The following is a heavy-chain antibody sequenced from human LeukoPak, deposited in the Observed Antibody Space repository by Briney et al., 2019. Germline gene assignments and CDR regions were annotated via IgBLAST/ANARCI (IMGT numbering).Heavy chain of an antibody. Sequence: SETLSLTCTVAGVSITDFHWSWLRQSPAKGLEWIGWITNSGDANYNPSLESRLAISGDTSESQLSLIVTSVTDADTAVYYCARHVEHAAYFHHWGQGVLVTVSS. CDR3: ARHVEHAAYFHH. J-gene: IGHJ4*02. V-gene: IGHV4-4*08. D-gene: IGHD1/OR15-1a*01. CDR2: ITNSGDA. CDR1: GVSITDFH.